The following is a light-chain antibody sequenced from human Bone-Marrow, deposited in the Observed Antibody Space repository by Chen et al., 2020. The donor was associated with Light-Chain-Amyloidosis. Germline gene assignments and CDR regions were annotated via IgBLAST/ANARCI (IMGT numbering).Light chain of an antibody. Sequence: DIVMTQSPDSLALSLGERATITCKSSQNLFYHSNNKDYLAWYQQKAGQPPKLLMKWSSSRQSGVPARFSGSGSGTDFTLTISSLQSEDVAVYYCQQYYSVPFTFGPGTKVEIK. CDR2: WSS. CDR3: QQYYSVPFT. V-gene: IGKV4-1*01. CDR1: QNLFYHSNNKDY. J-gene: IGKJ3*01.